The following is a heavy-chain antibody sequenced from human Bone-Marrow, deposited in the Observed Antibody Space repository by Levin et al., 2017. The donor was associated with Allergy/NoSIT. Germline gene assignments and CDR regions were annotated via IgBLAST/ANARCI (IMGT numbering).Heavy chain of an antibody. V-gene: IGHV3-23*01. CDR2: ISGGGGSI. CDR1: GFTFSTYA. CDR3: AQDGAFFDFWSGYSEVAFDV. D-gene: IGHD3-3*01. J-gene: IGHJ3*01. Sequence: QSGGSLRLSCAASGFTFSTYAMDWVRQAPGKGLEWVAGISGGGGSIYYADSVKGRFTISRDNSKNTLSLQMNSLRADDTALYFCAQDGAFFDFWSGYSEVAFDVWGQGTMVTVS.